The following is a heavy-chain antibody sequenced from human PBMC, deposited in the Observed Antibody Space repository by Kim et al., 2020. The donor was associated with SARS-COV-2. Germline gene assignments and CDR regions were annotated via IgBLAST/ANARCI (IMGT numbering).Heavy chain of an antibody. Sequence: SETLSLTCTVSGGSISSGSYYWSWIRQPAGKGLEWIGRIYTSGSTNYNPSLKSRVTISVNTSKNQFSLKLSPVTAADTAVYYCAREVGGAVAGSYYWGQGTLVTVSS. D-gene: IGHD6-19*01. V-gene: IGHV4-61*02. CDR2: IYTSGST. CDR3: AREVGGAVAGSYY. J-gene: IGHJ4*02. CDR1: GGSISSGSYY.